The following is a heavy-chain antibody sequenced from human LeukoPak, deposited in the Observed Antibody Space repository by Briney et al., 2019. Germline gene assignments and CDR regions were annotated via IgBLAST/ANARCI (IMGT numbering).Heavy chain of an antibody. Sequence: PSETLSLTCTVSGGSISSGNYYWSWIRQSAGKGLEWIGRIYTTGSINYNPSLKSRLTISVDTSKNQFSLKLSSVTAADTAVYYCARDFPIWSGYYSPTYFDYWGQGTLVTVSS. CDR3: ARDFPIWSGYYSPTYFDY. CDR1: GGSISSGNYY. J-gene: IGHJ4*02. V-gene: IGHV4-61*02. D-gene: IGHD3-3*01. CDR2: IYTTGSI.